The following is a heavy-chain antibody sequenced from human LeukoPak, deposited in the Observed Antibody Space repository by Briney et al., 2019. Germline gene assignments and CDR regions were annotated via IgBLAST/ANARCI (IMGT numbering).Heavy chain of an antibody. J-gene: IGHJ6*03. CDR2: IYYSGST. Sequence: SETLSLTCTVSGGSISSYYWGWIRQPPGKGLEWIGYIYYSGSTNYNPSLKSRVTISVDTSKNQFSLKLSSVTAADTAVYHCARTTEGGYTYDYFYYYYMDVWGKGTTVTISS. CDR1: GGSISSYY. CDR3: ARTTEGGYTYDYFYYYYMDV. D-gene: IGHD5-18*01. V-gene: IGHV4-59*01.